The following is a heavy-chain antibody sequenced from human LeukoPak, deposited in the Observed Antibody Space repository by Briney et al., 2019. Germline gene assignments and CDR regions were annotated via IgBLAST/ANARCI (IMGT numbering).Heavy chain of an antibody. V-gene: IGHV3-48*01. CDR1: GFSLSDHE. Sequence: GGSLRLSCAASGFSLSDHEMNWVRQAPGKGLEWVSYISSSSSTIYYADSVKGRFTISRDNAKNSLYLQMNSLRAEDTAVYYCARVDSGIDYWGQGTLVTVSS. CDR2: ISSSSSTI. CDR3: ARVDSGIDY. J-gene: IGHJ4*02. D-gene: IGHD1-26*01.